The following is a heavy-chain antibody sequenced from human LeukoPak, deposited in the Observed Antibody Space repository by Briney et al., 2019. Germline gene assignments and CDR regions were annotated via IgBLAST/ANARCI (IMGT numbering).Heavy chain of an antibody. J-gene: IGHJ6*03. Sequence: GRSLRLSCAASGFTFSSYAMHWVRQAPGKGLEGVAVISYDGSNKYYADSVKGRFTISRDNSKNTLYLQMNSLRAEDTAVYYCARVSSGSYFGYYYYYMDVWGKGTTVTVSS. V-gene: IGHV3-30*04. CDR2: ISYDGSNK. D-gene: IGHD1-26*01. CDR3: ARVSSGSYFGYYYYYMDV. CDR1: GFTFSSYA.